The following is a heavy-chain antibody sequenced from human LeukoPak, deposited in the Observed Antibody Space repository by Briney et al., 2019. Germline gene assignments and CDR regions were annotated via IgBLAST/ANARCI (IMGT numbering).Heavy chain of an antibody. CDR1: GGSISSGGYS. V-gene: IGHV4-30-2*01. Sequence: SETLSLTCAVSGGSISSGGYSWSWIRQPPGKGLEWIGYIYHSGSTYYNPSLRSRVTISVDRSKNQFSLKLSSVTAADTAVYYCARTMDVWGQGTTVTVSS. CDR2: IYHSGST. CDR3: ARTMDV. J-gene: IGHJ6*02.